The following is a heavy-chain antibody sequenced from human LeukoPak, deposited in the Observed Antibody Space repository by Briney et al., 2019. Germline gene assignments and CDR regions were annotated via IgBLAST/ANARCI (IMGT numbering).Heavy chain of an antibody. Sequence: PGGSLRLSCAASGFTFSDHYMNWVRQAPGKGLEWVGRTRNKANTYTTEYAASVKGRFTISRDDSKNSLYLQMNSLKTEDTAVYYCARVADYYRNYYYYYYMDVWGKGTTVTVSS. CDR3: ARVADYYRNYYYYYYMDV. CDR2: TRNKANTYTT. J-gene: IGHJ6*03. D-gene: IGHD3-22*01. V-gene: IGHV3-72*01. CDR1: GFTFSDHY.